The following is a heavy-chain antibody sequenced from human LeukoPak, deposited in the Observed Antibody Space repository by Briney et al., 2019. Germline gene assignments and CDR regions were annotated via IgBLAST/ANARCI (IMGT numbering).Heavy chain of an antibody. Sequence: PGGSLRLSCAASGFTFTGYYMSWIRQAPGKGLEWVSYISSSGTVIYYGDSVKGRFTISRDNAKKSLYLQMNSLRAEDTAVYYCARDYNCWGQGTLVTVSS. J-gene: IGHJ4*02. CDR1: GFTFTGYY. V-gene: IGHV3-11*01. CDR2: ISSSGTVI. D-gene: IGHD3-10*01. CDR3: ARDYNC.